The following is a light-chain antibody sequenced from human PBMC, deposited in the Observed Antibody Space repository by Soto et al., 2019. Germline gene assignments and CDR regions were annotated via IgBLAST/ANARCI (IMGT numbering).Light chain of an antibody. V-gene: IGKV1-9*01. J-gene: IGKJ2*01. CDR1: QAISSS. Sequence: DIQLTQSPSFLSASVGDRVTITCRASQAISSSLAWYQHNPGKAPKLLIYAASTLQNGVPSSFSGSGSGTAFTLTLASLHPEDLATYYRQHLHDSRYTFGQGTKVEIK. CDR2: AAS. CDR3: QHLHDSRYT.